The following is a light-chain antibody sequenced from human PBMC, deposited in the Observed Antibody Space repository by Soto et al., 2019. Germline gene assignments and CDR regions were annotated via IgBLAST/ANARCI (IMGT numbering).Light chain of an antibody. CDR3: SSYAGSNNFV. V-gene: IGLV2-8*01. Sequence: QSALTQPPSASGSPGQSVTISCTGTSSDVGGYNYVSWYQQHPGKAPKLMIYEVSKRPSGVPDRFSGSKSGNTASLTVSGLQAEDEADYYCSSYAGSNNFVFXTGTKVTVL. CDR1: SSDVGGYNY. J-gene: IGLJ1*01. CDR2: EVS.